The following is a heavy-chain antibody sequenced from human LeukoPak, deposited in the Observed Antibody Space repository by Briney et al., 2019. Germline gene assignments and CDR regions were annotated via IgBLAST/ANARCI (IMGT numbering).Heavy chain of an antibody. CDR3: VRGVGWILDY. V-gene: IGHV3-48*01. CDR2: ISGGSSTI. Sequence: GGSLRLSCAASGFTLSSYSMHWVRQAPGKGLEWVSYISGGSSTIYYADSVKGRFTISRDNAKNSLYLQMNSLRAEDTAVYYCVRGVGWILDYWGQGILVTVAS. J-gene: IGHJ4*02. CDR1: GFTLSSYS. D-gene: IGHD2-2*03.